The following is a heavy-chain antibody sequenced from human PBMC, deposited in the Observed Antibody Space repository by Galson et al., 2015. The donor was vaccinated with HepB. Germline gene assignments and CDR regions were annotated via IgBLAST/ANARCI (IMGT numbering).Heavy chain of an antibody. Sequence: SVKVSCKASGYTFTGYYMHGVRQAPGQGLEWMGWINPNSGGTNYAQKFQGWVTMTRDTSISTAYMELSRLRSDDTAVYYCARAPGYSSIGDYGMDVWGQGTTVTVSS. J-gene: IGHJ6*02. D-gene: IGHD6-13*01. CDR2: INPNSGGT. V-gene: IGHV1-2*04. CDR1: GYTFTGYY. CDR3: ARAPGYSSIGDYGMDV.